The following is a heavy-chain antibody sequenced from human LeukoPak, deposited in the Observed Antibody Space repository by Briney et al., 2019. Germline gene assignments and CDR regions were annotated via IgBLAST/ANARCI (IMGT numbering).Heavy chain of an antibody. CDR1: GFTFSNFW. Sequence: PGGSLRLSCAASGFTFSNFWMSWVRQAPGRGLEWVANIHPEGSEKYHVESVEGRFTISRDNIKNSLFLQMHGLRVEDTAVYYCARGDDFSGDYWGQGTLVTVSS. CDR2: IHPEGSEK. V-gene: IGHV3-7*04. D-gene: IGHD1-1*01. CDR3: ARGDDFSGDY. J-gene: IGHJ4*02.